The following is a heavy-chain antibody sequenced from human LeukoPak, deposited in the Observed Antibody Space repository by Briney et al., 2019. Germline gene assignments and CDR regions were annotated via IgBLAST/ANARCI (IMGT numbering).Heavy chain of an antibody. D-gene: IGHD3-10*01. CDR2: ISPDSGGT. V-gene: IGHV1-2*02. Sequence: GASVTLSCKASGYTFIDYYIYWVRQAPGQGLEFLGWISPDSGGTNYPQKFQGRVTLTRDTSISTAYMELSSLRSEDTAVYYCAGGLGELLEALFYDYGMDVWGQGTTVTVSS. CDR3: AGGLGELLEALFYDYGMDV. CDR1: GYTFIDYY. J-gene: IGHJ6*02.